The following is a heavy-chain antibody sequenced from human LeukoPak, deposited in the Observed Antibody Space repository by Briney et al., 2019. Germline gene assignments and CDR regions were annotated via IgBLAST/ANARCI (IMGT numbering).Heavy chain of an antibody. CDR1: GFNFSSYG. D-gene: IGHD6-13*01. Sequence: GGSLRLSCAASGFNFSSYGMHWVRQAPGKGLQWVGVISYGGDIKYYPDSAKGRFTISRDNAKNTLYLQMNSLIAEDTAVYYCARGYSSRLYNWLDPWGQGTLVTVSS. J-gene: IGHJ5*02. CDR2: ISYGGDIK. V-gene: IGHV3-30*03. CDR3: ARGYSSRLYNWLDP.